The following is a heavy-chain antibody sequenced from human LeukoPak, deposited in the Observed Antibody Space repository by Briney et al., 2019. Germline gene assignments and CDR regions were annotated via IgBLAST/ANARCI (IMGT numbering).Heavy chain of an antibody. CDR3: ARGRSWGSYYYDSSGYYKRENWFDP. J-gene: IGHJ5*02. D-gene: IGHD3-22*01. CDR2: INHSGST. CDR1: DGSFSGYY. V-gene: IGHV4-34*01. Sequence: SETLSLTCAVYDGSFSGYYWSWIRQPPGKGLEWIGEINHSGSTNYNPSLKSRVTISVDTSKNQFSLKLSSVTAADTAVYYCARGRSWGSYYYDSSGYYKRENWFDPWGQGTLVTVSS.